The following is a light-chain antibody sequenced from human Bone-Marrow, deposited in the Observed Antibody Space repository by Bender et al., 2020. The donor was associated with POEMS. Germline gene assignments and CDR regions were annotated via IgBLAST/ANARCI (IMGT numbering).Light chain of an antibody. CDR1: SSDVGSYNL. CDR2: AVT. V-gene: IGLV2-23*02. CDR3: CSYAGSTAFYV. J-gene: IGLJ1*01. Sequence: QSALTQPASVSGSPGQSITISCTGTSSDVGSYNLVSWYQQHPGKAPKLMIYAVTKRPSGVSTRFSGSKSGNTASLTISGLLAEDEADYYCCSYAGSTAFYVFGTGTKVTVL.